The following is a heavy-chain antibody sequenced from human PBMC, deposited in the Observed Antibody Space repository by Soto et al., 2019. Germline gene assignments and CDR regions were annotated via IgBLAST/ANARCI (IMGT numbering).Heavy chain of an antibody. V-gene: IGHV3-23*01. CDR3: AKAGSGWYAEF. D-gene: IGHD6-19*01. J-gene: IGHJ4*02. CDR2: VSDSGGYT. Sequence: HPGGSLRLSCAASGFTFSSYAMSWVRQTPGKGLEWVSTVSDSGGYTYYADSVKGRFTISRDNSKNTLYLQMNSLRAEDTAVYYCAKAGSGWYAEFWGQGTLVTVSS. CDR1: GFTFSSYA.